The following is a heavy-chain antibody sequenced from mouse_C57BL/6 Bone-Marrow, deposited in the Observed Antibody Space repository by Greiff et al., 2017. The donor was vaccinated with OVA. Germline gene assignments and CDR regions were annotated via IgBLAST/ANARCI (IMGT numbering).Heavy chain of an antibody. CDR2: IDPANGNT. CDR1: GFNIKNTY. Sequence: VHVKQSVAELVRPGASVKLSCTASGFNIKNTYMHWVKQRPEQGLEWIGRIDPANGNTKYAPKFPGKATITADTSSNTAYLQLSSLASEDTAIYYCARGTTVVATDDWGQGTTLTVSS. J-gene: IGHJ2*01. V-gene: IGHV14-3*01. CDR3: ARGTTVVATDD. D-gene: IGHD1-1*01.